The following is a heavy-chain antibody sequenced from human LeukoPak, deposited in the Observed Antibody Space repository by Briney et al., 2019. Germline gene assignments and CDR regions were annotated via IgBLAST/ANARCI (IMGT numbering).Heavy chain of an antibody. CDR1: SGSISSSSYY. CDR3: ARHQHSGSYYVGAFDI. D-gene: IGHD1-26*01. V-gene: IGHV4-39*01. Sequence: SETLSLTCTVSSGSISSSSYYWGWIRQPPGQGLEWIGTIYYSGSTYYNPSLKSRVTISVDTSKNQFSLKLSSVAAADTAVYYCARHQHSGSYYVGAFDIWGQGTMVTVSS. CDR2: IYYSGST. J-gene: IGHJ3*02.